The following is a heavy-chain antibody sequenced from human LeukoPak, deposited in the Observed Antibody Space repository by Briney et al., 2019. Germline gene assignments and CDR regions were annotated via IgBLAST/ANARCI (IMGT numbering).Heavy chain of an antibody. Sequence: SETLSLTCTVSGGSISSTNYYWGWIRQPLGKGLEWIGSIYYSGSTYYNPSLKSRVTISVDTSKNQFSLKLSSVTAANMAVYYCARLPTDYYGSGSPDGWGQGTLVTVSS. CDR2: IYYSGST. J-gene: IGHJ4*02. CDR3: ARLPTDYYGSGSPDG. D-gene: IGHD3-10*01. V-gene: IGHV4-39*01. CDR1: GGSISSTNYY.